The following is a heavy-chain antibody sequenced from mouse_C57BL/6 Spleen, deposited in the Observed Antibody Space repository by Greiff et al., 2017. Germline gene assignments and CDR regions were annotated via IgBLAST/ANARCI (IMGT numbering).Heavy chain of an antibody. CDR1: GYTFTSYW. V-gene: IGHV1-64*01. CDR3: AGFLYWYFDV. J-gene: IGHJ1*03. Sequence: QVQLQQSGAELVKPGASVKLSCKASGYTFTSYWMHWVKQRPGQGLEWIGMIHPNSGSTNYNEKFKSKATLTVDKSSSTAYMQLSSLTSEDSAVYYCAGFLYWYFDVWGTGTTVTVSS. CDR2: IHPNSGST.